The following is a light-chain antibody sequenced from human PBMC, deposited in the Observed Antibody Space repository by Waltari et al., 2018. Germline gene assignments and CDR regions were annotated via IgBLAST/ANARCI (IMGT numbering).Light chain of an antibody. CDR2: GAS. Sequence: EIVMTQSPATLSVSPGERASLSCRASQSVSSDLAWYQQKPGQAPRHLIYGASTRATGIPDRFSGSGSVTEFTLTISSLQSEDSAIYYCQQYNEWPPYTFGQGTKLEI. V-gene: IGKV3-15*01. CDR1: QSVSSD. J-gene: IGKJ2*01. CDR3: QQYNEWPPYT.